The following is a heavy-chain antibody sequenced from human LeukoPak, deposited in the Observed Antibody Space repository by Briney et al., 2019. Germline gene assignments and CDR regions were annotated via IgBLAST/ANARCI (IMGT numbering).Heavy chain of an antibody. CDR2: INHSGST. CDR3: ARVVQYYYGSGSHGVDY. J-gene: IGHJ4*02. Sequence: SETLSLTCAVYGGSFSGYYWSWIRQPPGKGLEWIGEINHSGSTNYNPSLKSRVTISVDTSKNQFFLKLSSVTAADTAVYYCARVVQYYYGSGSHGVDYWGQGTLVTVSS. D-gene: IGHD3-10*01. V-gene: IGHV4-34*01. CDR1: GGSFSGYY.